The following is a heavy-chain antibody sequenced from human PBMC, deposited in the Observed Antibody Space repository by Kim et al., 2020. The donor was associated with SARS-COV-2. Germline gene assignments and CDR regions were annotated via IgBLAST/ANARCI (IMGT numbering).Heavy chain of an antibody. Sequence: SETLSLTCTVSGGSISSYYWSWIRQPPGKGLEWIGYIYYSGSTNYNPSLKSRVTISVDTSKNQFSLKLISVTAADTAVYYCARSPYYDYVWGSYRLPFFDYWGQGTLVTVSS. J-gene: IGHJ4*02. V-gene: IGHV4-59*01. D-gene: IGHD3-16*02. CDR2: IYYSGST. CDR3: ARSPYYDYVWGSYRLPFFDY. CDR1: GGSISSYY.